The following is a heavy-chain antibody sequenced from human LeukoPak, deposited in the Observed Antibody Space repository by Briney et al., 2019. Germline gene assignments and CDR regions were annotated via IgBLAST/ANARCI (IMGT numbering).Heavy chain of an antibody. CDR3: ARGGTMVRGVKGYYYYYMDV. CDR2: FSAYNGNT. CDR1: GYTFTSYG. Sequence: ASVKVSCKASGYTFTSYGISWVRQAPGQGLEWMGWFSAYNGNTDYAQKLQGRVTMTTDTSTSTAYMELRSLRSDDTAVYYCARGGTMVRGVKGYYYYYMDVWGRGTTVTVSS. V-gene: IGHV1-18*04. J-gene: IGHJ6*03. D-gene: IGHD3-10*01.